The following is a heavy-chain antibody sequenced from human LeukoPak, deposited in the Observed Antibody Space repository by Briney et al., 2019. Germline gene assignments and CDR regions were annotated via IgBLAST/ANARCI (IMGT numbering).Heavy chain of an antibody. CDR3: ARLLHDAFDI. CDR2: IYYSGST. Sequence: SETLSLTCTVSGGSISSYYWSWIRQPPGKRLEWIGYIYYSGSTNYNPSLKSRVTISVDTSKNQFSLKLSSVTAADTAVYYCARLLHDAFDIWGQGTMVTVSS. V-gene: IGHV4-59*01. CDR1: GGSISSYY. J-gene: IGHJ3*02. D-gene: IGHD1-26*01.